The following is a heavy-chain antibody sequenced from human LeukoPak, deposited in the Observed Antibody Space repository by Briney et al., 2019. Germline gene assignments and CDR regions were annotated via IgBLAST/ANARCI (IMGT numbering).Heavy chain of an antibody. CDR2: IYYSGST. V-gene: IGHV4-59*01. Sequence: SETLSLTCTVSGGSISSYYWSWIRQPPGKGLEWIGYIYYSGSTNYNPSLKSRVTISVDTSKNQFSLKLSSVTAADTAVYYCARERDHYDSSGLNWFDPWGQGTLVTVSS. J-gene: IGHJ5*02. D-gene: IGHD3-22*01. CDR1: GGSISSYY. CDR3: ARERDHYDSSGLNWFDP.